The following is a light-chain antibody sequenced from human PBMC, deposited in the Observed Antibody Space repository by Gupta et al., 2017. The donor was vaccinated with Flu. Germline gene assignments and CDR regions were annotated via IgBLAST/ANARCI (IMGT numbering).Light chain of an antibody. Sequence: SALTQPASVSGSPGPSITISCTGTSSDVGSYNLVSWYQQNPAKAPKLMIYDDIRRPAGVANRFSGSKSGNTASLTISEREEEDEDDYYDCSDAGDSTVVFGGGTKLTVL. CDR1: SSDVGSYNL. CDR3: CSDAGDSTVV. CDR2: DDI. J-gene: IGLJ2*01. V-gene: IGLV2-23*01.